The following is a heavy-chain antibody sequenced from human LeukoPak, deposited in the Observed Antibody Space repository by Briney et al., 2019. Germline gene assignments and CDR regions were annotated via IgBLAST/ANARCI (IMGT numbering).Heavy chain of an antibody. CDR1: GFTFSDYY. V-gene: IGHV3-11*06. CDR3: ARLLPPIVATSHWFDP. Sequence: KSGGSLRLSCAASGFTFSDYYMSWIRQAPGKGLEWVSYISSSSSYTNYADSVKGRFTISRDNAKNSLYLQMNSLRAEGTAVYYCARLLPPIVATSHWFDPWGQGTLVTVSS. J-gene: IGHJ5*02. D-gene: IGHD5-12*01. CDR2: ISSSSSYT.